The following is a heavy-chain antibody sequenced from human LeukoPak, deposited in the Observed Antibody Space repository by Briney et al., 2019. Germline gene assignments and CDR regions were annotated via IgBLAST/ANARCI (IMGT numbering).Heavy chain of an antibody. Sequence: SETLSLTCIVSGGSISGCYWSWIRQPPGKGLEWMGYIYYSGRTNYNPSLKSRVTISVDTSKIQFSLNLTSVTAADTAVYYCARDFGSGREEGWFDPWGQGTLVTVSS. J-gene: IGHJ5*02. CDR2: IYYSGRT. CDR3: ARDFGSGREEGWFDP. CDR1: GGSISGCY. V-gene: IGHV4-59*01. D-gene: IGHD3-3*01.